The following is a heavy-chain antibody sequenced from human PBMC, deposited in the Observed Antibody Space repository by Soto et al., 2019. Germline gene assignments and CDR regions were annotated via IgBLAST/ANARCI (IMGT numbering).Heavy chain of an antibody. CDR2: IRDSGVDT. J-gene: IGHJ3*02. V-gene: IGHV3-23*01. CDR3: AKAIEQHLGRQALDI. D-gene: IGHD6-13*01. Sequence: EVQLLESGGGLVQPGGSLRLSCTASGFTFANYAMSWVRQAPGKGLEWVSVIRDSGVDTYYADSVKGRFTISRDNSKNTVYLQINRLRAEDTAIYYSAKAIEQHLGRQALDIWGQGTKVTVSS. CDR1: GFTFANYA.